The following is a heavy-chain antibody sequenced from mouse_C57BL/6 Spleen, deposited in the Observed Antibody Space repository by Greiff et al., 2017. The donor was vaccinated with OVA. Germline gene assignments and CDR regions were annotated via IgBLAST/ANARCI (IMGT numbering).Heavy chain of an antibody. CDR3: ARSDYSNFLWFAY. CDR2: IYPGDGDT. Sequence: VKLMESGPELVKPGASVKISCKASGYAFSSSWMNWVKQRPGKGLEWIGRIYPGDGDTNYNGKFKGKATLTADKSSSTAYMQLSSLTSEDSAVYFCARSDYSNFLWFAYWGQGTLVTVSA. D-gene: IGHD2-5*01. V-gene: IGHV1-82*01. CDR1: GYAFSSSW. J-gene: IGHJ3*01.